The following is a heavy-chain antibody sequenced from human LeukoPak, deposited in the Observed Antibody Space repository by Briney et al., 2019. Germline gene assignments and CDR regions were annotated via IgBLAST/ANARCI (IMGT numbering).Heavy chain of an antibody. J-gene: IGHJ4*02. CDR3: ARDLRRPTVTTGY. CDR1: GGSISSSSYY. Sequence: PSETLSLTCTVSGGSISSSSYYWGWIRQPPGKGLEWLGSIYYSGSTYYNPSLKSRVTISVDTSKNQFSLKVSSVTAADTAVYYCARDLRRPTVTTGYWGQGTLVTVSS. D-gene: IGHD4-17*01. V-gene: IGHV4-39*07. CDR2: IYYSGST.